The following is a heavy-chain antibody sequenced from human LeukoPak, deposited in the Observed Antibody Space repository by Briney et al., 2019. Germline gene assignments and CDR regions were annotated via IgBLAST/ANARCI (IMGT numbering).Heavy chain of an antibody. CDR1: GFIFSNYR. CDR2: ISSTSYTI. CDR3: AKDSTDPYDYVWGSYHPVDY. J-gene: IGHJ4*02. D-gene: IGHD3-16*02. V-gene: IGHV3-48*01. Sequence: GGSLRLSCAASGFIFSNYRMHGVRQAPGKGLEWVSYISSTSYTIYYVDSVKGRFTISRDNSKNTLYLQMNSLRAEDTAVYYCAKDSTDPYDYVWGSYHPVDYWGQGTLVTVSS.